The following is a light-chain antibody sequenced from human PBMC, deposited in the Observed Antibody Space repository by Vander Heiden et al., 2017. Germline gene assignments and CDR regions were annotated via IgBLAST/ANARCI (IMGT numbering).Light chain of an antibody. CDR3: CAYKSSRTLYV. CDR1: SSDIGGYNS. Sequence: QSALSHPPPVSRSGGESIVITCTGRSSDIGGYNSVSWYQQHPGKAPKLMIHDVSHRPSGVSNRFSGSKSGNTASLTISGLQAEDEADYYCCAYKSSRTLYVFGTGTKVTVL. V-gene: IGLV2-14*01. J-gene: IGLJ1*01. CDR2: DVS.